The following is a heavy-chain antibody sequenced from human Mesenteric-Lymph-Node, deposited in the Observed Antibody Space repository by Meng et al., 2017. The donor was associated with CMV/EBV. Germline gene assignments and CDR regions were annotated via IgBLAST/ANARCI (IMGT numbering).Heavy chain of an antibody. V-gene: IGHV3-7*01. D-gene: IGHD3-10*01. CDR3: ARELTLFRGVFPYSSGMDV. J-gene: IGHJ6*02. CDR2: IKQDGSEK. Sequence: GESLKISCAASGFTFSSYWMSWVRQAPGKGLEWVANIKQDGSEKYYVDSVKGRFTISRDNAKNSLYLEMNSLRAEDTAVYSCARELTLFRGVFPYSSGMDVWGQGTTVTVS. CDR1: GFTFSSYW.